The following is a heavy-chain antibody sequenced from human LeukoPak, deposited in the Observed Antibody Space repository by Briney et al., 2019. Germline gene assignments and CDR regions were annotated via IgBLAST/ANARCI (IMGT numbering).Heavy chain of an antibody. Sequence: LETLSLTCTVSGGSISSSSYYWGWIRQPPGKGLEWIGSIYYSGSTYYNPSLKSRVTISADTSKNQFSLELSSVTAADTAVYYCARGTKDLVGITLYYYMDVWGKGTTVTVSS. CDR3: ARGTKDLVGITLYYYMDV. CDR1: GGSISSSSYY. CDR2: IYYSGST. D-gene: IGHD2-2*01. V-gene: IGHV4-39*07. J-gene: IGHJ6*03.